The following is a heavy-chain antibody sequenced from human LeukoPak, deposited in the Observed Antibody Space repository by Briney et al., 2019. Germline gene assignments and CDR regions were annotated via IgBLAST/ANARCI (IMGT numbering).Heavy chain of an antibody. CDR1: GGSFSGYY. CDR3: ARGVAVAGYYYYGMDV. J-gene: IGHJ6*02. Sequence: SETLSLTCAVYGGSFSGYYWSWIRQPPGKGLEWIGEINHSGSTNYNPSLKSRVTISVDTSKSQFSLKLSFVTAADTAVYYCARGVAVAGYYYYGMDVWGQGTTVTVSS. CDR2: INHSGST. D-gene: IGHD6-19*01. V-gene: IGHV4-34*01.